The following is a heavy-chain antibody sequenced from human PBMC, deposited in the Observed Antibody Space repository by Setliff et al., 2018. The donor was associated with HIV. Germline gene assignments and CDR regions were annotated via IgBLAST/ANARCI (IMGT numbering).Heavy chain of an antibody. V-gene: IGHV3-20*01. CDR2: INWNGASK. CDR1: GFSFDDYG. J-gene: IGHJ6*02. CDR3: ARDRQIAAAGRSSYYYGMDV. Sequence: GGSLRLSCVASGFSFDDYGMSWVRQAPGKGLEWVSGINWNGASKGYADSVKGRFTISRDNAKNSLYLLMNSLRAEDTALYHCARDRQIAAAGRSSYYYGMDVWGQGTTVTVSS. D-gene: IGHD6-13*01.